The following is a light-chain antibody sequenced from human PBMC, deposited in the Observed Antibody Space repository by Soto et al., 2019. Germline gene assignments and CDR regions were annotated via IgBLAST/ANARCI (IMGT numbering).Light chain of an antibody. Sequence: QSALTQPASVSGSPGQSITISCSGTSSDVGTYNLVSWYQQYPGKAPRLMIYEVTKRPSGVSNRFSGSKSGNTASLTISGLQPEDEADYYCSSYASSSSSIFGTGTKVTVL. CDR2: EVT. CDR3: SSYASSSSSI. CDR1: SSDVGTYNL. J-gene: IGLJ1*01. V-gene: IGLV2-23*02.